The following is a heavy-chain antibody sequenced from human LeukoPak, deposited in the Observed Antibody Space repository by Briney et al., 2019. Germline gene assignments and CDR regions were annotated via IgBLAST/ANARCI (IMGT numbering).Heavy chain of an antibody. CDR1: GFNFNHNG. CDR2: ISYDGGNK. V-gene: IGHV3-30*03. D-gene: IGHD4-17*01. J-gene: IGHJ4*02. Sequence: PGRSLRLSCAAYGFNFNHNGMHWVRQAPGKGLEGVAFISYDGGNKHYADSVKGRFTIFRDNSKNTLYLQMNNMRAEDTAVYFCATDWGGDSGDSAGAFWGQGTLATVSS. CDR3: ATDWGGDSGDSAGAF.